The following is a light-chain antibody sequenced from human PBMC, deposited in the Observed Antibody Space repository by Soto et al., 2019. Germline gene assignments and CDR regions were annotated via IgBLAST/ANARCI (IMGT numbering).Light chain of an antibody. CDR1: QSVSSSY. CDR2: GAS. J-gene: IGKJ2*01. CDR3: QRYGGSPLYT. V-gene: IGKV3-20*01. Sequence: EIVLTQSPGTLSLSPGERATLSCRASQSVSSSYLGWYQQKPGQAPRLLIYGASSRATGIPDRFSGSGSGTDFTLTISRREPEGFAVYYCQRYGGSPLYTFGQGTKLELK.